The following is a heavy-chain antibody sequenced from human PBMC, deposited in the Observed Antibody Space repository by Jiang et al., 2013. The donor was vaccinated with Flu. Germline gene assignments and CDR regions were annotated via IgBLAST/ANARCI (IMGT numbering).Heavy chain of an antibody. V-gene: IGHV3-11*01. J-gene: IGHJ4*02. Sequence: GSTIFYADSVKGRFTISRDNAKNSLYLQMNSLRAEDTAVYYCARDRRYSSSSGDYWGQGTLVTVSS. D-gene: IGHD6-13*01. CDR3: ARDRRYSSSSGDY. CDR2: GSTI.